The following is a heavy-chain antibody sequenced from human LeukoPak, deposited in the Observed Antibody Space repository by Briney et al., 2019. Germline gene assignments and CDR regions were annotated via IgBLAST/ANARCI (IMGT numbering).Heavy chain of an antibody. D-gene: IGHD6-19*01. CDR1: GFTFSSYG. CDR3: AKDHAGIAVAGYFDY. J-gene: IGHJ4*02. CDR2: IRYDGSNK. V-gene: IGHV3-30*02. Sequence: GGSLRLSCAASGFTFSSYGMHWVRQAPGKGLEWVAFIRYDGSNKYYADSVKGRFTIPRDNSKNTLYLQMNSLRAEDTAVYYCAKDHAGIAVAGYFDYWGQGTLVTVSS.